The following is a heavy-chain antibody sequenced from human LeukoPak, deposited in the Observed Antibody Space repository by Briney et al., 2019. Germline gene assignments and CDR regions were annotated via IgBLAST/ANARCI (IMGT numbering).Heavy chain of an antibody. J-gene: IGHJ6*02. D-gene: IGHD3-16*02. CDR2: ISGSGGST. Sequence: GGSLRLSCAASGFTFSSYAMSWVRQAPGKGLEWVSAISGSGGSTYYADSVKGRFTISRDNSKNTLYLQMNSLRAEDTAVYYCARDEGAYSDYVWGSFRPPGKHKGMDVWGQGTTVTVSS. CDR1: GFTFSSYA. CDR3: ARDEGAYSDYVWGSFRPPGKHKGMDV. V-gene: IGHV3-23*01.